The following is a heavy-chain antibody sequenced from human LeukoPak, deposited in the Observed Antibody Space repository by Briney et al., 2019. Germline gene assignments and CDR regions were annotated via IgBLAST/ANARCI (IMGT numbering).Heavy chain of an antibody. Sequence: GGSLRLSCAASGFTFSSYAMSWVRQAPGKGLEWVSAISGSGGSTYYADSVKGRFTISRDNSKNTLYLQMNSLRAEDTAVYYCAKDQAYDFWSGYRSFDYWGQGTLVTVSS. V-gene: IGHV3-23*01. CDR2: ISGSGGST. J-gene: IGHJ4*02. CDR1: GFTFSSYA. D-gene: IGHD3-3*01. CDR3: AKDQAYDFWSGYRSFDY.